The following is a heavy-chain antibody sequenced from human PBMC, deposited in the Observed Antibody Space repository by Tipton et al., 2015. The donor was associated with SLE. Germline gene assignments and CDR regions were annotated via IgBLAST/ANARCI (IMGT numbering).Heavy chain of an antibody. CDR1: GDSISSGGYF. D-gene: IGHD3-22*01. Sequence: TLSLTCTVSGDSISSGGYFWNWIRQHPGKGLEWIGYIYYSGNTYYNPSLKSRVTISVDTSKNQFSLRLSSVTAADTAVYYCARDYYDSRGYTLFDYWGQGALVAVSS. V-gene: IGHV4-31*03. CDR3: ARDYYDSRGYTLFDY. J-gene: IGHJ4*02. CDR2: IYYSGNT.